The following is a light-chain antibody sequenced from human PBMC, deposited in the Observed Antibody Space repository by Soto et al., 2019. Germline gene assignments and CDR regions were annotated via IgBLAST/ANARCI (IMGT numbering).Light chain of an antibody. CDR3: QQYNSNPLT. Sequence: DIQMTQSPSTLSASVGDRVTITCRASQSISSWLAWYQQKPGKAPKLLIYKASSLNSGVPSRFSGSGSGTEFTLTISSLQPDDLATYYCQQYNSNPLTFGGGTKVEIK. V-gene: IGKV1-5*03. CDR1: QSISSW. CDR2: KAS. J-gene: IGKJ4*01.